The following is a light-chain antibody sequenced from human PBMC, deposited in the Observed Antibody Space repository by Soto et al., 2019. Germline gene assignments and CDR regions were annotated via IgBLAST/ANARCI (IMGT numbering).Light chain of an antibody. CDR3: SSYRNSNTQV. CDR1: SSDVGIYNY. Sequence: QSALTQPASVSGSPGQSITISCTGTSSDVGIYNYVSWYQQHPGKVPRLMIYDVTNRPSGVSERFSGSKSGNTASLTISGLEAEDEDDYYCSSYRNSNTQVFGGGTKVTVL. V-gene: IGLV2-14*03. CDR2: DVT. J-gene: IGLJ2*01.